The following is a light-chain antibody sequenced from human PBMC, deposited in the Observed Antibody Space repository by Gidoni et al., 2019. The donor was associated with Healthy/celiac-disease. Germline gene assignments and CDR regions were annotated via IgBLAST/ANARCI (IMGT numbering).Light chain of an antibody. Sequence: QSALTQPAPVSGSPGQSTPISCTGTSSDVGGYNYVSWYQQHPGKAPKLMIYAVSNRPSGVSNRFSGSKSGNTASLTISGLQAEDEADYYCSSYTSSSTVVFGGGTKLTVL. CDR3: SSYTSSSTVV. V-gene: IGLV2-14*03. CDR1: SSDVGGYNY. J-gene: IGLJ2*01. CDR2: AVS.